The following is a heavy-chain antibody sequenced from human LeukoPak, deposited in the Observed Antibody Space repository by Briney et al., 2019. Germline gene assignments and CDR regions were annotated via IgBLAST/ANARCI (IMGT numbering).Heavy chain of an antibody. Sequence: SETLSLTWTVSGGSISSYYWSWIRQPSGPALEWSGRIYTSGTITYNPSLKSRVTMSVDTSKNQFSLKLSSVTAADTAVYYSARDSGTTGEVKFDPWGQGTLVTVSS. D-gene: IGHD3-10*01. J-gene: IGHJ5*02. CDR2: IYTSGTI. CDR3: ARDSGTTGEVKFDP. CDR1: GGSISSYY. V-gene: IGHV4-4*07.